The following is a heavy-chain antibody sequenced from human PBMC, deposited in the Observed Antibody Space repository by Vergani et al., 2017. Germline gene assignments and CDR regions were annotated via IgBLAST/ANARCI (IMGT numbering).Heavy chain of an antibody. CDR3: ARQTGGGYSGYDDYYYYGMDV. J-gene: IGHJ6*02. V-gene: IGHV5-51*01. Sequence: EVQLVQSGAEVKKPGESLKISCKGSGYSFTSYWIGWVRQMPGKGLEWMGIIYPGDSDTRYSPSFQGQVTISADKSISTAYLQWSSLKAPDTAMYYWARQTGGGYSGYDDYYYYGMDVWGQGTTVTVSS. D-gene: IGHD5-12*01. CDR2: IYPGDSDT. CDR1: GYSFTSYW.